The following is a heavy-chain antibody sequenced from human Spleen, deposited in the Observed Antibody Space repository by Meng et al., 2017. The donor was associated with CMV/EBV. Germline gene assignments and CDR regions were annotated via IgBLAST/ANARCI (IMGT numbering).Heavy chain of an antibody. D-gene: IGHD3-3*01. CDR3: ARWAYDFWSGYFDY. V-gene: IGHV3-66*02. CDR2: NYSGGST. CDR1: GFAVSTIY. J-gene: IGHJ4*02. Sequence: GESLKISCAASGFAVSTIYISWVRQAPGKGLEWVSVNYSGGSTYYADSVKGRYTVSRDNSKNTVYLQMNSLRAEDTAVYYCARWAYDFWSGYFDYWGQGTLVTVSS.